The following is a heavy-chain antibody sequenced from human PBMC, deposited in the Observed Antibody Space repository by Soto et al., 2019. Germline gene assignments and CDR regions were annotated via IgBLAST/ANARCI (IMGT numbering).Heavy chain of an antibody. J-gene: IGHJ6*02. D-gene: IGHD5-12*01. Sequence: QVQLVESGGGVVQPGRSLRLSCAASGFTFRNYRMHWVRQAPAKGLEWVALVWYDGGNKNYVDSVKGRFTISRDNSKNTLYLQMNSLRDEDTAVYYCVRAAGYSGNDYVYYYGMDVWGQGTTVTVSS. CDR3: VRAAGYSGNDYVYYYGMDV. V-gene: IGHV3-33*01. CDR1: GFTFRNYR. CDR2: VWYDGGNK.